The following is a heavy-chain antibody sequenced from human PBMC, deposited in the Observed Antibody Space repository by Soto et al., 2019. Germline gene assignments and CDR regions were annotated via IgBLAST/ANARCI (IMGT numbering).Heavy chain of an antibody. CDR3: AHRVLRTVFGLVTPTAIYFDF. Sequence: QITLNESGPTQVKPRQTLTLTCTFSGFSLTTSGVGVGWIRQSPGKAPEWLALIYWDDDKRYSPSLKSRLTTTKHTSKNQVVLTMADLDPADTATYYCAHRVLRTVFGLVTPTAIYFDFWGQGTPVAVSS. CDR1: GFSLTTSGVG. V-gene: IGHV2-5*02. J-gene: IGHJ4*02. D-gene: IGHD3-3*01. CDR2: IYWDDDK.